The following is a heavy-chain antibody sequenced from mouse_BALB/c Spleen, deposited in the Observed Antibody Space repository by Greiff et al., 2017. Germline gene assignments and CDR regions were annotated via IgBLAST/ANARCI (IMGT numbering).Heavy chain of an antibody. CDR1: GYSITSDYA. Sequence: EVQLQQSGPGLVKPSQSLSLTCTVTGYSITSDYAWNWIRQFPGNKLEWMGYISYSGSTSYNPSLKSRISITRDTSKNQFFLQLNSVTTEDTATYYCARRDGYYPDYWGQGTTLTVSS. CDR3: ARRDGYYPDY. V-gene: IGHV3-2*02. CDR2: ISYSGST. D-gene: IGHD2-3*01. J-gene: IGHJ2*01.